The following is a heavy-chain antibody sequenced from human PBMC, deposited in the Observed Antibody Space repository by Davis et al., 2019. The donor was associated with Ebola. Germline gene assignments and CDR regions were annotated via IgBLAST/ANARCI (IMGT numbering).Heavy chain of an antibody. J-gene: IGHJ5*02. CDR2: IYYSGTT. V-gene: IGHV4-39*07. CDR3: ARLASP. Sequence: MPSETLSLTCTVSGGTINSTSHCWGWTRQAPGKGLEWLGSIYYSGTTYYNPSLKSRVTMSVDTSKSQFSLKLSSVTAADTAVYYCARLASPWGQGTLVTVS. CDR1: GGTINSTSHC.